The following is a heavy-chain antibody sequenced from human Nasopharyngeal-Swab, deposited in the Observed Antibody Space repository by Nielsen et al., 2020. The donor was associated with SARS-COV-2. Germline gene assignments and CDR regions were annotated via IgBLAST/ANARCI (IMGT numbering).Heavy chain of an antibody. CDR2: ISSTSAYI. J-gene: IGHJ3*02. V-gene: IGHV3-21*01. Sequence: GESLKISCAASGFTFSTYSMNWVRQAPGKGLEWVSSISSTSAYIYYADSMKGRFTISRDNAKSSLYLQMNSLRAEDTAVYYCAGGGYGAFDIWGQGTMVTVSS. CDR1: GFTFSTYS. D-gene: IGHD5-12*01. CDR3: AGGGYGAFDI.